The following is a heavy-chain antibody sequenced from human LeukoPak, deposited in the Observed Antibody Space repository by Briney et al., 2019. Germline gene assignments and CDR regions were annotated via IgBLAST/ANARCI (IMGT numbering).Heavy chain of an antibody. CDR3: AMGKAGHYHSVTDEYYYYMDV. CDR1: GGYFSGFY. V-gene: IGHV4-34*01. Sequence: PSETLSLTCVVDGGYFSGFYWTWVRQAPGKGLEWIGEISYSGTTKYNPSLKSRVTIEVDTSKKQISLNLSSMTAADTAVYYCAMGKAGHYHSVTDEYYYYMDVWGKGTTVTVSS. J-gene: IGHJ6*03. CDR2: ISYSGTT. D-gene: IGHD3-9*01.